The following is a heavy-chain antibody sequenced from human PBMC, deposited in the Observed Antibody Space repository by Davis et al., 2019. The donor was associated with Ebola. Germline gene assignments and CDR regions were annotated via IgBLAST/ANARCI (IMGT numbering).Heavy chain of an antibody. D-gene: IGHD3-22*01. CDR1: GGSISSGGYS. CDR2: IYHSGST. J-gene: IGHJ5*02. CDR3: ARATYSYDSSGSRFDP. V-gene: IGHV4-30-2*01. Sequence: PSETLSLTCAVSGGSISSGGYSWSWIRQPPGKGLEWIGYIYHSGSTYYNPSLKSRVPISVDRSKNQFSLRLSSVTAADTAVYYWARATYSYDSSGSRFDPWGQGTLVTVSS.